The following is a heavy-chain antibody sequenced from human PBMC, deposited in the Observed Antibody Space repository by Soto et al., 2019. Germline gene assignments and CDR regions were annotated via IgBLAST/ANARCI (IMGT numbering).Heavy chain of an antibody. CDR2: IYYSGST. J-gene: IGHJ6*02. V-gene: IGHV4-31*03. Sequence: PSETLSLTCTVSGGSISSGGYYWSWIRQHPGKGLEWIGYIYYSGSTYYNPSLKSRVTISVDTSKNQFSLKLSSVTAADTAVYYCASGGSSSGYYSYYYYYGMDVWGQGTTVTVSS. CDR3: ASGGSSSGYYSYYYYYGMDV. CDR1: GGSISSGGYY. D-gene: IGHD3-22*01.